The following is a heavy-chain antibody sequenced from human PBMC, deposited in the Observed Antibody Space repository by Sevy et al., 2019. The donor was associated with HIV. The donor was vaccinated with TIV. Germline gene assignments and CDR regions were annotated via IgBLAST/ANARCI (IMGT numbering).Heavy chain of an antibody. D-gene: IGHD3-10*01. CDR1: GFTFSDYY. CDR2: ISGSATFI. CDR3: ARGEYFGELGNWCDP. V-gene: IGHV3-11*01. J-gene: IGHJ5*02. Sequence: GGSLRLSCAASGFTFSDYYMSWIRQAPGKGLEWVSYISGSATFIHYEDSLQGRFTISRDNAKNSLYLQMNSRRAEDTALYYWARGEYFGELGNWCDPWGQGTLGTVSS.